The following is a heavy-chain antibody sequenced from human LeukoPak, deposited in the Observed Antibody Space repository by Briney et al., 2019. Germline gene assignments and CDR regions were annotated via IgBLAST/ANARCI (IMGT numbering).Heavy chain of an antibody. CDR3: ARDRSYSGSPPGVVYLDY. Sequence: GGSLRLSCAASGFSFAKYNMNWVRQAPGKGLEWVSSIGTSSRYTYYEDSLQGRFTISRDDATSSLHLQMDSLRAEDTAVYYCARDRSYSGSPPGVVYLDYRGQGIMVAVSS. CDR2: IGTSSRYT. CDR1: GFSFAKYN. V-gene: IGHV3-21*01. D-gene: IGHD1-26*01. J-gene: IGHJ4*02.